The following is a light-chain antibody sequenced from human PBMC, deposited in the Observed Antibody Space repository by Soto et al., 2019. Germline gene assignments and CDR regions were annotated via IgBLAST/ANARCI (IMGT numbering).Light chain of an antibody. Sequence: EIVLTQSPGTLSLSPGERATLSCRASQSASSSYLAWYQQKPGQPPRLLIYGASSRATGIPDRFSGSGSGTDFTLTISRLEPEDFAVHYCQQSLAFGQGTKVEIK. CDR2: GAS. CDR1: QSASSSY. J-gene: IGKJ1*01. V-gene: IGKV3-20*01. CDR3: QQSLA.